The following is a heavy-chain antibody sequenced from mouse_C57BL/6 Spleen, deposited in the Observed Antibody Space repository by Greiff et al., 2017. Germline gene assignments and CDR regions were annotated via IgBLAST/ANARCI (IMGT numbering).Heavy chain of an antibody. CDR2: INPNNGGT. V-gene: IGHV1-22*01. CDR1: GYTFTDYN. D-gene: IGHD3-2*02. Sequence: EVQLQQSGPELVKPGASVKMSCKASGYTFTDYNMHWVKQSHGKSLEWIGYINPNNGGTSYNQKFKGKATLTVNKSSSTAYMELRSLTSEDSAVYYCARKLQLRPYAMDYWGQGTSVTVSS. J-gene: IGHJ4*01. CDR3: ARKLQLRPYAMDY.